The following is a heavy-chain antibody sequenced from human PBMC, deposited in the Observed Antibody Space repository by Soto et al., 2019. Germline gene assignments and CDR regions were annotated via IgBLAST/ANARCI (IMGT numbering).Heavy chain of an antibody. Sequence: XGSLRLSCAASGFTFSSYAMSWVRQAPGKGLEWVSAISGSGDTTYYADSVKGRFTISRDNSKNTLYLQMNSLRAEDTAVYYCAKALVRTSPLDVWGQGATVTVSS. CDR1: GFTFSSYA. V-gene: IGHV3-23*01. CDR2: ISGSGDTT. J-gene: IGHJ6*02. D-gene: IGHD2-8*01. CDR3: AKALVRTSPLDV.